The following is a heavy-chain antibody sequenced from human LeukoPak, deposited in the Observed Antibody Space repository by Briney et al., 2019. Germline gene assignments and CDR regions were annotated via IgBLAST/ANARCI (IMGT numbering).Heavy chain of an antibody. CDR1: GYSFTNYW. Sequence: PGESLKISCKGSGYSFTNYWIAWVRQMPGKGLEWMGIIYPGDSDATYSPSFQGQVTISADKSISTAYLQWSSLKASDTAMYYCARSPYKSGWISYYYYMDVWGKGTTVTVSS. V-gene: IGHV5-51*01. CDR2: IYPGDSDA. D-gene: IGHD6-19*01. J-gene: IGHJ6*03. CDR3: ARSPYKSGWISYYYYMDV.